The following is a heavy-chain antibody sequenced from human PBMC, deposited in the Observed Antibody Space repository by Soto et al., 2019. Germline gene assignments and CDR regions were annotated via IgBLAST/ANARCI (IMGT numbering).Heavy chain of an antibody. CDR3: ARSGGSSSWYGDWFDP. D-gene: IGHD6-13*01. CDR1: GYTFTSYY. J-gene: IGHJ5*02. V-gene: IGHV1-46*03. Sequence: QVQLVQSGAEVKKPGASVKVSCKASGYTFTSYYMHWVRQAPGQGLEWMGIINPSGGSTSYAQKFQGRVTMTRDTSTSTVYMELSSLRSEDTAVYYCARSGGSSSWYGDWFDPWGQGTLVTVSS. CDR2: INPSGGST.